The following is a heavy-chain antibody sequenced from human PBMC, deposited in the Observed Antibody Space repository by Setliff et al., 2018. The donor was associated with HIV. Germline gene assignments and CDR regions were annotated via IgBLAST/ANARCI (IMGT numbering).Heavy chain of an antibody. J-gene: IGHJ4*02. V-gene: IGHV3-74*01. CDR2: INSDGSST. CDR1: GFTFSSYW. CDR3: ARQDLGAYAPLRY. Sequence: GGSLRLSCAASGFTFSSYWMYWVRQAPGKGLVWVSRINSDGSSTSYADSVKGRFTISRDNAQNTLYLQMNSLRAEDTAVYYCARQDLGAYAPLRYWGQGTLVTVSS. D-gene: IGHD5-12*01.